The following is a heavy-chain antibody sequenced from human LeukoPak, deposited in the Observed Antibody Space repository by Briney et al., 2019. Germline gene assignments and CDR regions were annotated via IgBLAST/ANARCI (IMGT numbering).Heavy chain of an antibody. CDR2: IYYSGST. D-gene: IGHD3-10*01. CDR3: ARLPSGSYSPLSWFDP. Sequence: SETLSLTCTVSGGSISSYYWSWIRQPPGKGLEWIGYIYYSGSTNYNPSLKSRVTISVDTSKNQFSLKLSSVTAADTAVYYCARLPSGSYSPLSWFDPWGQGTLVTVSS. V-gene: IGHV4-59*01. CDR1: GGSISSYY. J-gene: IGHJ5*02.